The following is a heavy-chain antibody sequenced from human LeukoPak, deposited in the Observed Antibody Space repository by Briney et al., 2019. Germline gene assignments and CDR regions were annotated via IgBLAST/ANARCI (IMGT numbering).Heavy chain of an antibody. CDR1: GGSLNTYY. CDR2: IYISGNT. V-gene: IGHV4-4*07. CDR3: ARERRLLRGDAFDV. Sequence: KPSETLSLTCSVSGGSLNTYYWSWIRQPAGKGLEWIGRIYISGNTNYNPPLQSRVTMSVDTSKNQFSLKVSSVTAADTAVYYCARERRLLRGDAFDVWGQGTRVTVSS. D-gene: IGHD4-23*01. J-gene: IGHJ3*01.